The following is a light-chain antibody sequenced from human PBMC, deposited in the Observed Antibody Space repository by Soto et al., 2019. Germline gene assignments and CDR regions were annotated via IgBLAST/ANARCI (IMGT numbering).Light chain of an antibody. CDR3: SSYTIISTYV. Sequence: QSVLTQPASVSGSPGQSITISCTGTNSDVGGYNYVSWYQQHPGEAPKLMIYDVNNRPSGVSNRFTGSKSGNTASLTISGLQAEDEADYYCSSYTIISTYVFGTGTKVTVL. V-gene: IGLV2-14*01. CDR2: DVN. J-gene: IGLJ1*01. CDR1: NSDVGGYNY.